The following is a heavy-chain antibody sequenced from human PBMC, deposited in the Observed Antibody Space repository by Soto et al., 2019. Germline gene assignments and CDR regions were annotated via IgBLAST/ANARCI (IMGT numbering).Heavy chain of an antibody. CDR3: ARVNVVVVAATREYYFDY. CDR1: GYTFTGYY. J-gene: IGHJ4*02. CDR2: INPNSGGT. Sequence: ASVKVSCKASGYTFTGYYIHWVRQAPGEGLEWMGWINPNSGGTNYAQKFQGRVTMTRDTSISTAYMELSRLRSDDTAVYYCARVNVVVVAATREYYFDYWGPGSMVTVYS. V-gene: IGHV1-2*02. D-gene: IGHD2-15*01.